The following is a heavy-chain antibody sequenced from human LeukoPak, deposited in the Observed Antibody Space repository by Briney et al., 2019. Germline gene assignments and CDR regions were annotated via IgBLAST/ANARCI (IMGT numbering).Heavy chain of an antibody. D-gene: IGHD3-22*01. CDR2: SWSVGSNE. J-gene: IGHJ4*02. V-gene: IGHV3-33*01. CDR1: ALTFSRYA. CDR3: ARDIGYYYDGSGYDD. Sequence: GRSLRLSCAASALTFSRYAMHGVRQPPGKGLEWVAESWSVGSNENYADSVKGRFIISRDNSKNTLYLEMHSLRAEDTAVYYCARDIGYYYDGSGYDDWGQGTLVIVSP.